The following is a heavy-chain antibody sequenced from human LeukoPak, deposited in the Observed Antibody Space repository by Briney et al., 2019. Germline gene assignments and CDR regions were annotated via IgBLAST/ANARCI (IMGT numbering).Heavy chain of an antibody. D-gene: IGHD2-15*01. J-gene: IGHJ4*02. CDR2: INPNSGGT. CDR3: ARAGFCSGGSCYSDY. Sequence: ASVKVSCKASGYTFTCYYMHWVRQAPGQGLEWMGWINPNSGGTNYAQKFQGRVTMTRDTSISTAYMELSRLRSDDTAVYYCARAGFCSGGSCYSDYWGQGTLVTVSS. V-gene: IGHV1-2*02. CDR1: GYTFTCYY.